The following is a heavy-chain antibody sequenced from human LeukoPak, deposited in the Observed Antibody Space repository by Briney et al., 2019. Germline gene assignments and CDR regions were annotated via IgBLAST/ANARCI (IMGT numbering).Heavy chain of an antibody. Sequence: SETLSLTCTVSGDSISGYYWSWVRQPAGRGLEWIGRIYTSGDTNYSPSLKSRITLSLDTSKNQFSLKLTSVTAADTAVYYCASKPDSSGHFDYWGQGTLVTVSS. CDR2: IYTSGDT. CDR3: ASKPDSSGHFDY. J-gene: IGHJ4*02. D-gene: IGHD6-19*01. V-gene: IGHV4-4*07. CDR1: GDSISGYY.